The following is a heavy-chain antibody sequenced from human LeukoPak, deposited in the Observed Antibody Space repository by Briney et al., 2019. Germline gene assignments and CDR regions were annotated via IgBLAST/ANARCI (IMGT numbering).Heavy chain of an antibody. V-gene: IGHV3-53*01. J-gene: IGHJ4*02. CDR2: LYSGGST. Sequence: GGSLRLSCAASGFTFSSYAMSWVRQAPGKGLEWVSVLYSGGSTYYADSVKGRFTISRDNSKNTLYLQMNSLRAEDTAVYYCASYHDSSGYNPVLLDYWGQGTLVTVSS. D-gene: IGHD3-22*01. CDR1: GFTFSSYA. CDR3: ASYHDSSGYNPVLLDY.